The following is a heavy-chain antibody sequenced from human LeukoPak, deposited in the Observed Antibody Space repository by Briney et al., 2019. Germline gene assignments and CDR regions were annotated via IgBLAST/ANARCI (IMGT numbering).Heavy chain of an antibody. CDR2: ISYDGSNK. J-gene: IGHJ4*02. CDR1: GFTFSSYG. CDR3: ASPAYDFWSGYPDY. V-gene: IGHV3-30*03. D-gene: IGHD3-3*01. Sequence: GGSLRLSCAASGFTFSSYGMHWVRQAPGKGLEWVAVISYDGSNKYYADSVKGRFTISRDNSKNTLYLQMNSLRAEDTAVYYCASPAYDFWSGYPDYWGQGTLVTVSS.